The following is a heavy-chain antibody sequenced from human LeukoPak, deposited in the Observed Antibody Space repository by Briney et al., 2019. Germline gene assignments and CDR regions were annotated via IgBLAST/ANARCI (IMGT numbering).Heavy chain of an antibody. J-gene: IGHJ4*02. CDR2: ISYDGSNK. V-gene: IGHV3-30-3*01. CDR3: ARAGQLGVVVTAIPLWVDY. D-gene: IGHD2-21*02. CDR1: GFTFSSYA. Sequence: GGSLRLSCAASGFTFSSYALHWVRQAPGKGLEWVAVISYDGSNKHYADSVKGRFTISRDNSKNTLYLQMNSLRAEDTAVYYCARAGQLGVVVTAIPLWVDYWGQGTLVTVSS.